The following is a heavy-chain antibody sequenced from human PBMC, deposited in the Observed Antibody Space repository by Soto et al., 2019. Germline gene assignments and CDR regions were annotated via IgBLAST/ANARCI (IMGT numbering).Heavy chain of an antibody. J-gene: IGHJ6*02. V-gene: IGHV1-8*01. CDR1: GDTFTNYD. Sequence: ASVKVSCKASGDTFTNYDIKWVRQATGQGLEWMGWMNPNSSNTGYAQKFQGRVTMTRNTSISTAYMELSSLRSEDTAVYYCARGRNGMDVWGQGTTVTVSS. CDR3: ARGRNGMDV. CDR2: MNPNSSNT.